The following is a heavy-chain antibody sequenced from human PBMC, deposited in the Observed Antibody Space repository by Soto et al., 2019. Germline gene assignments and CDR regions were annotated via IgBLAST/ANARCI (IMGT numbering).Heavy chain of an antibody. Sequence: TLRLSCAASGFTFSSYAMHWVRQAPGKGLEWVAVISYDGSNKYYADSVKGRFTISRDNSKNTLYLQMNSLRAEDTAVYYCARERRSYGWFDPWGQGTLVTVSS. V-gene: IGHV3-30-3*01. CDR1: GFTFSSYA. J-gene: IGHJ5*02. D-gene: IGHD4-17*01. CDR2: ISYDGSNK. CDR3: ARERRSYGWFDP.